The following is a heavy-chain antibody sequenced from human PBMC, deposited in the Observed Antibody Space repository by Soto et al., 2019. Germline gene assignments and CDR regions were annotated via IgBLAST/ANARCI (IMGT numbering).Heavy chain of an antibody. J-gene: IGHJ3*02. D-gene: IGHD3-22*01. Sequence: QVQLVQSGAEVKKPGSSVKVSCKASGGTFSSYAISWVRQAPGQGLEWMGGIIPSFGTANYAQKFQGRVTITADKSKSTAYTELSGRGSEDTAVYYCARGTEAYYYDSSGYRRDAFDIWGQGTMVTVSS. CDR1: GGTFSSYA. CDR2: IIPSFGTA. CDR3: ARGTEAYYYDSSGYRRDAFDI. V-gene: IGHV1-69*06.